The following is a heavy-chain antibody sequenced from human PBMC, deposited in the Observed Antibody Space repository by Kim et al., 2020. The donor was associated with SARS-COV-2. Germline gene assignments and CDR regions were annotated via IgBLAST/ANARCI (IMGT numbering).Heavy chain of an antibody. J-gene: IGHJ5*02. CDR2: IYYSGST. CDR3: ARLDGEYSYGLFDP. D-gene: IGHD5-18*01. Sequence: SETLSLTCTVSGGSISSSSYYWGWIRQPPGKGLEWIGSIYYSGSTYYNPSLKSRVTISVDTSKNQFSLKLSSVNAADTAVYYCARLDGEYSYGLFDPWGQGTLVTVSS. V-gene: IGHV4-39*01. CDR1: GGSISSSSYY.